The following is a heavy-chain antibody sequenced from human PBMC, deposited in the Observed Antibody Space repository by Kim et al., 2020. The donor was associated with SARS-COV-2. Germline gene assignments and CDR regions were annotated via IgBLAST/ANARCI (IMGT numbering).Heavy chain of an antibody. CDR2: TYYRSKWYN. Sequence: SQTLSLTCAISGDSVSSNSAAWNWIRQSPSRGLEWLGRTYYRSKWYNDYAVSVKSRITINPDTSKNQFSLQLNSVTPEDTAVYYCARTRIIAAAGPNYYYYYGMDVWGQGTTVTVSS. J-gene: IGHJ6*02. D-gene: IGHD6-13*01. V-gene: IGHV6-1*01. CDR3: ARTRIIAAAGPNYYYYYGMDV. CDR1: GDSVSSNSAA.